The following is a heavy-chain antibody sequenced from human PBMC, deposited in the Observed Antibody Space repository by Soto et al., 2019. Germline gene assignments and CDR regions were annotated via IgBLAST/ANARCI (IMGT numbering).Heavy chain of an antibody. CDR2: ISGSGGST. CDR1: GFTFSSYA. Sequence: GGSLRLSCAASGFTFSSYAMSWVRQAPGKGLEWVSAISGSGGSTYYADSVKGRFTISRDNSKNTLYLQMNSLRAEDTAVYYCAKDRSLSLPYYDSSGYPDAFDIWGQGTMVTDS. J-gene: IGHJ3*02. D-gene: IGHD3-22*01. CDR3: AKDRSLSLPYYDSSGYPDAFDI. V-gene: IGHV3-23*01.